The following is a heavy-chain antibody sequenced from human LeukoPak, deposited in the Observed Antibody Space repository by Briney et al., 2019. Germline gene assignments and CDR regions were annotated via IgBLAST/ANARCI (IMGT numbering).Heavy chain of an antibody. Sequence: SSETLSLTCAVYGGSFSGYYWSWIRQPPGKGLEWIGEINHSGSTNYNPSLKSRVTISVDTSKNQFSLKLSSVTAADTAVYYCARDLRYFNYWGQGTLVTVSS. CDR3: ARDLRYFNY. CDR1: GGSFSGYY. V-gene: IGHV4-34*01. CDR2: INHSGST. J-gene: IGHJ4*02. D-gene: IGHD3-9*01.